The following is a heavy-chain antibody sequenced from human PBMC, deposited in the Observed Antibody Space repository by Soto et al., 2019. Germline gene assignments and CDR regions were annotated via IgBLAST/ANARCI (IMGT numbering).Heavy chain of an antibody. Sequence: VQLVESGGGVVQPGRSLRLSCAASGFTFSSYGMHWVRQAPGKGLEWVAVIWYDGSNKYYADSVKGRFTISRDNSKNTLYLQMNSLRAEDTAVYYCARVAVTDYYYYYMDVWGKGTTVTVSS. CDR2: IWYDGSNK. CDR1: GFTFSSYG. J-gene: IGHJ6*03. CDR3: ARVAVTDYYYYYMDV. V-gene: IGHV3-33*01. D-gene: IGHD4-4*01.